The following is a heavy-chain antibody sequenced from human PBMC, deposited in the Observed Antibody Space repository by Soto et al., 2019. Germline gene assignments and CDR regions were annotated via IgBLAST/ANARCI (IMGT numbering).Heavy chain of an antibody. CDR1: GYTFTSYG. Sequence: QVQLVQSGAEVKKPGASVKVSCKASGYTFTSYGISWVRQAPGQGLEWMGWISAYNGNTNYAQKLQGRVTMTTDTSTSTAYMELRSLRSDDTAVYYCARDKFAPILAHNLYYYGMDVWGRGTTVTVSS. V-gene: IGHV1-18*01. J-gene: IGHJ6*02. D-gene: IGHD3-3*02. CDR2: ISAYNGNT. CDR3: ARDKFAPILAHNLYYYGMDV.